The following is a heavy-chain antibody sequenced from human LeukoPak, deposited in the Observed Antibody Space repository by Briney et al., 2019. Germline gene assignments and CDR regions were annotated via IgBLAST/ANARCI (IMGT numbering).Heavy chain of an antibody. CDR1: GGSISSDY. V-gene: IGHV4-59*08. CDR2: IHYSGRT. J-gene: IGHJ4*02. CDR3: ATLRGSSSAVFDY. Sequence: SETLSLTCTVSGGSISSDYWSWIRQPPGKGLEWIGYIHYSGRTNYNPSLKSRITISVDTSRTQFSLKLSSVTAADTAVYYCATLRGSSSAVFDYWGQGTLVTVSS. D-gene: IGHD2-2*01.